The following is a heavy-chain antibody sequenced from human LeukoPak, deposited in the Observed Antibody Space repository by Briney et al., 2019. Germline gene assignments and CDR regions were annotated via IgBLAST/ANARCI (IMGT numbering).Heavy chain of an antibody. CDR2: IYYSGST. J-gene: IGHJ4*02. CDR1: GGSISSSSYY. CDR3: ARGVVTTPRSWIFDY. V-gene: IGHV4-39*07. Sequence: SETLSLTCTVSGGSISSSSYYWGWIRQPPGKGLEWIGSIYYSGSTYYNPSLKSRVTISVDTSKNQFSLKLSSVTAADTAVYYCARGVVTTPRSWIFDYWGQGTLVTVSS. D-gene: IGHD4-17*01.